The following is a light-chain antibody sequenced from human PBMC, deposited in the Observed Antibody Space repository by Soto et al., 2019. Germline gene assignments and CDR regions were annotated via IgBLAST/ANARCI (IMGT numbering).Light chain of an antibody. CDR1: QSISSSY. CDR3: QEYNSWPGT. Sequence: EVVLTQSQATLSLSPGEGATLSCRASQSISSSYLSWYQQKPGQAPTLLLHGASTRATGIPARFSGSGRGSGTDFTLTISSLQPEDFAVYFCQEYNSWPGTFGQGTKVDIK. CDR2: GAS. J-gene: IGKJ1*01. V-gene: IGKV3D-7*01.